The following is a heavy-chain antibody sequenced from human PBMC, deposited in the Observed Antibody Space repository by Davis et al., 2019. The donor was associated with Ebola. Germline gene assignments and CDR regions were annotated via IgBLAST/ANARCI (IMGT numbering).Heavy chain of an antibody. CDR3: ASNPGIAVAGTAKYYYGMDV. Sequence: PSETLSLTCAVYGGSFSGYYWSWIRQPPGKGLEWIGEINHSGSTNYNPSLKSRVTISVDTSKNQFSPKLSSVTAADTAVYYCASNPGIAVAGTAKYYYGMDVWGQGTTVTVSS. CDR2: INHSGST. D-gene: IGHD6-19*01. CDR1: GGSFSGYY. J-gene: IGHJ6*02. V-gene: IGHV4-34*01.